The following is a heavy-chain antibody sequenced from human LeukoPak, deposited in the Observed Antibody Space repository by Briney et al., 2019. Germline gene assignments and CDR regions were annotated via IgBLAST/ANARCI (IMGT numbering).Heavy chain of an antibody. D-gene: IGHD2-2*01. J-gene: IGHJ4*02. Sequence: SETLSLTCGVYGGSFRGYYWSWIRQPPGKGLEWIGEINQSGSTNYNPPLKSRVTILGDTSKNEFSLRLSSVTAADTAVYYCARGPRYCSSTSCYELDYWGQGTLVTVSS. CDR1: GGSFRGYY. V-gene: IGHV4-34*01. CDR3: ARGPRYCSSTSCYELDY. CDR2: INQSGST.